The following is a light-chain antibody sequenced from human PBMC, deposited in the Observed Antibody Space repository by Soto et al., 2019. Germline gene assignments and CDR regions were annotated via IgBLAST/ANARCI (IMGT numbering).Light chain of an antibody. V-gene: IGKV3-20*01. CDR1: QSVSSIY. Sequence: EIVLTQSPGTLSLSPGERATLSCRASQSVSSIYLAWYQQKPGQGPRLLIYGASSRATVIPDRFSGSGSGTDFTLTISRLEPENIAVYYCQQYGNLITFDQGTRLEIK. CDR3: QQYGNLIT. J-gene: IGKJ5*01. CDR2: GAS.